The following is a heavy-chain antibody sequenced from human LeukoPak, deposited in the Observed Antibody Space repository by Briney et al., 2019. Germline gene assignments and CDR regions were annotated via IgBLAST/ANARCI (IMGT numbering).Heavy chain of an antibody. CDR3: AGTDFWSGYYFDY. Sequence: PSETLSLTCTVSGGSISSYYWSWIRPPAGKGLEWIGRIYTSGSTNYNPSLKSRVTMSVDTSKNQFSLKLSSVTAADTAVYYCAGTDFWSGYYFDYWGQGTLVTVSS. CDR2: IYTSGST. J-gene: IGHJ4*02. V-gene: IGHV4-4*07. CDR1: GGSISSYY. D-gene: IGHD3-3*01.